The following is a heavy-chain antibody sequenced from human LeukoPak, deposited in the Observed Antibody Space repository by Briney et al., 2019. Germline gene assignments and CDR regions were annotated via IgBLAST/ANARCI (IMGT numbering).Heavy chain of an antibody. J-gene: IGHJ4*02. CDR1: GGTFSSYA. V-gene: IGHV1-69*05. CDR2: IIPIFGTA. Sequence: SVKVSCKASGGTFSSYAISWVRQDPGQGLEWMGRIIPIFGTANYAQKFQGRVTITTDGSTSTAYMELSSLRSEDTAVYYCARRDRNSSSFFYYWGQGTLVTVSS. D-gene: IGHD6-13*01. CDR3: ARRDRNSSSFFYY.